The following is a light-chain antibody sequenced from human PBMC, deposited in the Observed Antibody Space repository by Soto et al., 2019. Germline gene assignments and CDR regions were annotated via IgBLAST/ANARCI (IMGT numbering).Light chain of an antibody. J-gene: IGLJ1*01. CDR2: GNS. V-gene: IGLV1-40*01. Sequence: QSVLTQPPSVSGAPGQRVTISCTGSSSNIGAGYDVHWYQELPGTAPKLLIYGNSNRPSGVPDRFSGSKSGTSAYLAITGLQAEDEPDYYCQSYDSSLSGYVFGTGTKLTGL. CDR3: QSYDSSLSGYV. CDR1: SSNIGAGYD.